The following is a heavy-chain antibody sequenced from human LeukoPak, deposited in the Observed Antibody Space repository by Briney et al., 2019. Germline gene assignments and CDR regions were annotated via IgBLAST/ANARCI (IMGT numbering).Heavy chain of an antibody. V-gene: IGHV4-31*03. J-gene: IGHJ6*02. Sequence: PSETLSLTCSVSGGSIRNGLYYWGWVRHHPEKGLEWIGYTYHSGSPYQNPYLQSRATLSVDPSQNQFSLRLNSVTAADTAVYYCARDRYYGSGSYVGGYYYGMDVWGQGTTVTVSS. CDR1: GGSIRNGLYY. D-gene: IGHD3-10*01. CDR2: TYHSGSP. CDR3: ARDRYYGSGSYVGGYYYGMDV.